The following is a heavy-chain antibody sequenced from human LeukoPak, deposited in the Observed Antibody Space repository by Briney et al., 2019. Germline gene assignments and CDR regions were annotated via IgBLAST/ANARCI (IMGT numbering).Heavy chain of an antibody. V-gene: IGHV1-69*05. CDR1: GGTFSSYA. D-gene: IGHD4-17*01. J-gene: IGHJ4*02. CDR2: IIPIFGTA. Sequence: SVKVSCKASGGTFSSYAISWVRQAPGQGLEWMGRIIPIFGTANYAQKFQGRVTITTDEPTSTAYMELSSLRSEDTAVYYCARSRKTTVTTNPFDYWGQGTLVTVSS. CDR3: ARSRKTTVTTNPFDY.